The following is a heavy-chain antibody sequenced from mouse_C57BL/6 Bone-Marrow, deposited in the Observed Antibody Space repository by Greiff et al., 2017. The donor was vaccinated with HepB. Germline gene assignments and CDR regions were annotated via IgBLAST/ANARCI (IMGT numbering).Heavy chain of an antibody. V-gene: IGHV7-3*01. Sequence: EVKLMESGGGLVQPGGSLSLSCAASGFTFTDYYMSWVRQPPGKALEWLGFIRNKANGYTTEYSASVKGRFTISRDNSQSILYLQMNALRAEDSATYYCARFPYVFYAMDYWGQGTSVTVSS. D-gene: IGHD1-1*01. CDR1: GFTFTDYY. CDR2: IRNKANGYTT. CDR3: ARFPYVFYAMDY. J-gene: IGHJ4*01.